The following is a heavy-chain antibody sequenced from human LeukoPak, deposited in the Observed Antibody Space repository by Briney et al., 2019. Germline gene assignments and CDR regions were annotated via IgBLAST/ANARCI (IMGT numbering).Heavy chain of an antibody. Sequence: ASVKVSCKASGYTFTSYDINWVRQATGQGLEWMGWMNPNSGNTGYAQKFQGRVTMTRNTSISTAYMELSSLRSEDTAVYYCARQGNGYTSSWPGDYYYYMDVWGKGTTVTVSS. CDR2: MNPNSGNT. CDR3: ARQGNGYTSSWPGDYYYYMDV. V-gene: IGHV1-8*01. D-gene: IGHD6-13*01. J-gene: IGHJ6*03. CDR1: GYTFTSYD.